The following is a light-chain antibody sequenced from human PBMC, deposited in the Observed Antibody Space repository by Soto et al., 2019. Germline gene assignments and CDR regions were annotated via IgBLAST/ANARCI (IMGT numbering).Light chain of an antibody. J-gene: IGLJ1*01. V-gene: IGLV2-23*02. CDR1: SSDIGTYNL. CDR3: FSYAGSNIYV. CDR2: EVF. Sequence: QSVLTQPASVSGSPGQSITISCTGASSDIGTYNLVSWYQHHPGTAPKLIIYEVFKRPSGISNRFSGSTSGNTASLTTSGLQSEDEADYYCFSYAGSNIYVFGTGTKLTVL.